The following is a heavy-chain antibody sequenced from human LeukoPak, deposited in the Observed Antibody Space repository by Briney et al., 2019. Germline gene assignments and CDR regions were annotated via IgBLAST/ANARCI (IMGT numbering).Heavy chain of an antibody. Sequence: PSETLSLTCTVSGGSISSSTYHWGWIRQPPGNGLEGIGSIYYRGSTYYNPSLKSRITISVGTSKNQFSLKLSSVTAADTAVYYCARHSPYGSGSLSWFDPWGQGTLVTVSS. V-gene: IGHV4-39*01. J-gene: IGHJ5*02. CDR2: IYYRGST. CDR3: ARHSPYGSGSLSWFDP. D-gene: IGHD3-10*01. CDR1: GGSISSSTYH.